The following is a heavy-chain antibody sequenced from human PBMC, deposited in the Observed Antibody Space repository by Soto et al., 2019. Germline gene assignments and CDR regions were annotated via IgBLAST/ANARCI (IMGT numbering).Heavy chain of an antibody. J-gene: IGHJ4*02. CDR1: GFTFSSYS. CDR3: ARDFGYCSSTSCYAGGDY. D-gene: IGHD2-2*03. V-gene: IGHV3-21*01. CDR2: ISSSSSYI. Sequence: GGSLRLSCAASGFTFSSYSMNWVRQAPGKGLEWVSSISSSSSYIYYADSVKGRFTTSRDNAKNSLYLQMNSLRAEDTAVYYCARDFGYCSSTSCYAGGDYWGQGTLVTVSS.